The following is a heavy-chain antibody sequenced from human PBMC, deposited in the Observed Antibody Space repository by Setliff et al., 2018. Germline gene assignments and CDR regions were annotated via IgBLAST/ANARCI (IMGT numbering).Heavy chain of an antibody. CDR3: ARGPRFDYESPTYRRRFDP. Sequence: SETLSLTCAVYGGSFSGYYWNWIRQAPGKGLEWIGEINHRGTTSYTPSLKGRVTISVDTSKNLFSLKLSSVTAADTAVYFCARGPRFDYESPTYRRRFDPWGQGNAVTVSS. D-gene: IGHD3-22*01. V-gene: IGHV4-34*01. CDR1: GGSFSGYY. CDR2: INHRGTT. J-gene: IGHJ5*02.